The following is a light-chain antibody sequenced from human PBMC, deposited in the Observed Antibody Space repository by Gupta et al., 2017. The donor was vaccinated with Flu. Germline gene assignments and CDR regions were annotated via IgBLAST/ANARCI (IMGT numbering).Light chain of an antibody. V-gene: IGLV1-44*01. CDR3: ATWDNRLMGPV. CDR1: SSNIGSTS. Sequence: QSVLTQPPSASGAPGQRVTISCSGSSSNIGSTSVNWYQELPGAAPKLLIYSNNQRPSGVPDRFSGSKSGTSASLAISGLQSEDEAKYYCATWDNRLMGPVFGGGTKLTVL. CDR2: SNN. J-gene: IGLJ3*02.